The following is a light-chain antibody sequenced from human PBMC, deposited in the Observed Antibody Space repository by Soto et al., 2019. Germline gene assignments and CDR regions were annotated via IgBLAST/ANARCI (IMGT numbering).Light chain of an antibody. V-gene: IGLV2-14*03. CDR1: SSDVGGYNY. CDR2: DVT. CDR3: TSYTSSGTHVL. Sequence: QSALTQPASVSGSPGQSVTISCTGTSSDVGGYNYVSWYQQHPGKAPKLMIYDVTDRPSGVSNRFSGSKSGNTASLTISGLQAEGEADYYCTSYTSSGTHVLFGGGTKLTVL. J-gene: IGLJ2*01.